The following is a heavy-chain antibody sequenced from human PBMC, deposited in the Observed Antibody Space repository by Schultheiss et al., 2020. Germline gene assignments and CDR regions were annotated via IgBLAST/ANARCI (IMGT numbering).Heavy chain of an antibody. Sequence: SETLSLTCTVSGGSISSGGYYWSWIRQHPGKGLEWIGYIYHSGSTNYNPSLKSRVTISVDTSKNQFSLKLSSVTAADTAVYYCARANSYSSGWYLGWFDPWGQGTLVTVSS. D-gene: IGHD6-19*01. J-gene: IGHJ5*02. V-gene: IGHV4-61*08. CDR1: GGSISSGGYY. CDR3: ARANSYSSGWYLGWFDP. CDR2: IYHSGST.